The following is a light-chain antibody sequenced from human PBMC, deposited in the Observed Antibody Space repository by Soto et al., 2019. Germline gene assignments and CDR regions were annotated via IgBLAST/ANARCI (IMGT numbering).Light chain of an antibody. Sequence: QAVVTQEPSLTMSPGGTVTITCGSSTGAVTSGHYPYWFQQKPGQAPRTLIYDTSNKHSWTPARFSGSLLGGKAALTLSGAQPEDEAEYYCLLSYSGAPYVVFGGGTKLTVL. J-gene: IGLJ2*01. V-gene: IGLV7-46*01. CDR1: TGAVTSGHY. CDR3: LLSYSGAPYVV. CDR2: DTS.